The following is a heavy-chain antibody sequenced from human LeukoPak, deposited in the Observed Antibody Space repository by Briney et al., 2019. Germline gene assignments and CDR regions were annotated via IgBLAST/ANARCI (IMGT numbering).Heavy chain of an antibody. CDR2: IYYSGST. CDR1: GGSISSCGYS. Sequence: SETLSLTCTVSGGSISSCGYSWSWIRQHPGKGLEWIGYIYYSGSTYYNPSLKSRVTISVDTSKNQFSLKLSSVTAADTAVYYCARSALDWFDPWGQGTLVTVSS. J-gene: IGHJ5*02. CDR3: ARSALDWFDP. V-gene: IGHV4-31*03.